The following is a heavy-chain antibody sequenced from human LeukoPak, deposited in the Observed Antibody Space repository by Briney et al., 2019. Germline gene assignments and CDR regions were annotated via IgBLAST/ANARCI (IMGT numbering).Heavy chain of an antibody. J-gene: IGHJ4*02. Sequence: PSETLSLTCAVYGGSFSGYYWSWIRQPPGKGLEWIGEINHSGSTNYNPSLKSRVTISVDTSKNQFSLKLSSVTAADTAVYYCARGGLTYGGNSNYWGQGTLVTVSS. CDR3: ARGGLTYGGNSNY. CDR1: GGSFSGYY. D-gene: IGHD4-17*01. CDR2: INHSGST. V-gene: IGHV4-34*01.